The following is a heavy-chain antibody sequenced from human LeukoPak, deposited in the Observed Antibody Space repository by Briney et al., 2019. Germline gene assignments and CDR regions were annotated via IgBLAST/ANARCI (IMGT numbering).Heavy chain of an antibody. D-gene: IGHD2-8*01. CDR2: INPSGGST. Sequence: ASVKVSCKASGYTFTSYYMHWVRQAPGQGLEWMGIINPSGGSTSYAQKFQGRVTITADESTSTAYMELSSLRSEDTAVYYCARSALGYCTNGACRSFDYWGQGTLVTVSS. CDR3: ARSALGYCTNGACRSFDY. CDR1: GYTFTSYY. V-gene: IGHV1-46*01. J-gene: IGHJ4*02.